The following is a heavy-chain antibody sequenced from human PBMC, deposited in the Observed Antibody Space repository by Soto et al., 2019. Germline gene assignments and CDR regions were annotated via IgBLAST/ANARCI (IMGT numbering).Heavy chain of an antibody. J-gene: IGHJ6*02. CDR3: ARDGSGSSSWYYYYGMDV. CDR2: IWYDGSNK. CDR1: GFTFSSYG. D-gene: IGHD6-13*01. Sequence: PGGSLRLSCAASGFTFSSYGMHWVRQAPGKGLEWVAVIWYDGSNKYYADSVKGRSTISRDNSKNTLYLQMNSLRAEDTAVYYCARDGSGSSSWYYYYGMDVWGQGTTVTVSS. V-gene: IGHV3-33*01.